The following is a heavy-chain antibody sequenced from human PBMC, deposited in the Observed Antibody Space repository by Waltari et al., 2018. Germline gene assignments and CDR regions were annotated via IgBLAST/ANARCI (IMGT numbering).Heavy chain of an antibody. CDR2: IGHDGGIG. V-gene: IGHV3-64*07. Sequence: EVHLVESGGGLVQPGGSLRLSCAASGFPFRNRAFHWVRQAPGKRLEYVSAIGHDGGIGYYADFVKGRFIISRDNSKNTVYLHMGSLRSEDMAVYYCATEVGNWNYFDYWGQGTLVTVSS. CDR1: GFPFRNRA. D-gene: IGHD1-20*01. CDR3: ATEVGNWNYFDY. J-gene: IGHJ4*02.